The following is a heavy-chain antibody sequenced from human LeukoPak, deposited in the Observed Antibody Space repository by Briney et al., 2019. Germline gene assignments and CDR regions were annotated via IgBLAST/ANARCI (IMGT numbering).Heavy chain of an antibody. CDR3: AKGGYSYGSFDY. CDR2: ISGSGGST. CDR1: GFTFSSYA. D-gene: IGHD5-18*01. Sequence: GGSLRLSCAASGFTFSSYAMSWVRQAPGKGLEWVSAISGSGGSTYYAGSVKGRFTISRDNSKNTLYLQMNSLRAEDAAVYYCAKGGYSYGSFDYWGQGTLVTVSS. V-gene: IGHV3-23*01. J-gene: IGHJ4*02.